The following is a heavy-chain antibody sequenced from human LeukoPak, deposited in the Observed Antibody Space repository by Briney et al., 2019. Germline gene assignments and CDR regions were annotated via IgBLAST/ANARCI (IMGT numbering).Heavy chain of an antibody. CDR3: VGMATGFDY. J-gene: IGHJ4*02. V-gene: IGHV4-61*02. D-gene: IGHD5-12*01. CDR1: GGSISSGSYY. CDR2: IYTSGST. Sequence: SQTLSLTCTVSGGSISSGSYYWSWIRQPAGKGLEWIGRIYTSGSTNYNPSLKSRVTMSVDTSKNQFSLKLSSVTAADTAVYYCVGMATGFDYWGQGTLVTVSS.